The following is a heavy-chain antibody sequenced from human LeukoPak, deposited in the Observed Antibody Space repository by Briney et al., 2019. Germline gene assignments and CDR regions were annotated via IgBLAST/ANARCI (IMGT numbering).Heavy chain of an antibody. V-gene: IGHV3-30*03. CDR2: ISYDGSNK. CDR1: GFTFSSYG. J-gene: IGHJ4*02. CDR3: AIYRGVTVAWTCFDY. D-gene: IGHD1-20*01. Sequence: GGSLRLSCAAPGFTFSSYGMHWVRQAPGKGLEWVAVISYDGSNKYYADSVKGRFTISRDNSKNTLYLKMNCLRAEATAVYYCAIYRGVTVAWTCFDYWGQGTLVTVSS.